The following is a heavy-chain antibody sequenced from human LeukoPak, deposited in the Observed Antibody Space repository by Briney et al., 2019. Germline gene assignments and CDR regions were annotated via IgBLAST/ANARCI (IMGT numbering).Heavy chain of an antibody. D-gene: IGHD3-10*01. CDR1: GFTFSRNG. V-gene: IGHV3-30*02. J-gene: IGHJ4*02. CDR2: IRYDGSNK. Sequence: PGGSLRLSCAASGFTFSRNGMHWVRQAPGKGLEWVAFIRYDGSNKYYSDSVKGRFTISRDNAKNSLYLQMNSLRAEDTAVYYCARIPTYYYGSGSYGWGQGTLVTVSS. CDR3: ARIPTYYYGSGSYG.